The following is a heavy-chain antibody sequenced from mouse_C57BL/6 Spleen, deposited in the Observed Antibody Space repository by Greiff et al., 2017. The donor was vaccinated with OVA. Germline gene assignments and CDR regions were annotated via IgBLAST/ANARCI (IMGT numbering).Heavy chain of an antibody. CDR1: GYTFTDYY. Sequence: QVQLQQSGAELVRPGASVKLSCKASGYTFTDYYINWVKQRPGQGLEWIARIYPGSGNTYYNEKFKGKATLTAEKSSSTAYMQLSSLTSEDSAVYFCARSPLHDYYGAWFAYWGQGTLVTVSA. J-gene: IGHJ3*01. V-gene: IGHV1-76*01. CDR3: ARSPLHDYYGAWFAY. CDR2: IYPGSGNT. D-gene: IGHD1-1*01.